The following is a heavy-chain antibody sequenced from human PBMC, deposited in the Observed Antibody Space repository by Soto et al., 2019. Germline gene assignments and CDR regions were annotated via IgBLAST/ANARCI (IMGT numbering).Heavy chain of an antibody. CDR3: ARGQDMGTYSRVLAY. CDR1: GGTFSGYA. V-gene: IGHV1-69*01. J-gene: IGHJ4*02. D-gene: IGHD3-10*01. CDR2: IIPMFGTS. Sequence: QVQLVQSGAEVKKPGSSVKVSCKASGGTFSGYAISWVRQAPGQGLEWMGEIIPMFGTSNYAQKFQGRVTITADESTSTAYMELSSLRSEDTAVYYCARGQDMGTYSRVLAYWGQGTLVTVSS.